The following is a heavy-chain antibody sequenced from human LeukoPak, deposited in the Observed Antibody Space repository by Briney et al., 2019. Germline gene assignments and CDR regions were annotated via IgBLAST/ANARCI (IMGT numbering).Heavy chain of an antibody. V-gene: IGHV4-4*07. J-gene: IGHJ4*02. D-gene: IGHD3-10*01. CDR3: AREGYSNTLSYYANFDH. CDR1: GGSISNYC. Sequence: SETLSLTCTVSGGSISNYCSNWIRQSAGKGLEWIGLIYSTGSTNYNPSLKSRVTISVNTSTNHFSLKQNSVLATEPPVYYCAREGYSNTLSYYANFDHWGQGTLVTVSS. CDR2: IYSTGST.